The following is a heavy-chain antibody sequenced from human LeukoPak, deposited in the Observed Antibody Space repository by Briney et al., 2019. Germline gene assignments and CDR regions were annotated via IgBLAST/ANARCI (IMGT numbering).Heavy chain of an antibody. J-gene: IGHJ6*02. CDR2: ISGSGGST. CDR1: GFTFGSYA. V-gene: IGHV3-23*01. D-gene: IGHD7-27*01. Sequence: GGSLRLSCAASGFTFGSYAMSWVRQAPGKGLEWVSAISGSGGSTYYADSVKGRFTISRDNSKNTLYLQMNSLRAEDTAVYYCAKSNWDYYYYGMDVWGQGTTVTVSS. CDR3: AKSNWDYYYYGMDV.